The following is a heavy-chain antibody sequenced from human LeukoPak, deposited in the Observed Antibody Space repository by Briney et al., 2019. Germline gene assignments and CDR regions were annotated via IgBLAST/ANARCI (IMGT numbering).Heavy chain of an antibody. CDR1: GYSFTNYW. CDR3: ARLQSSSSSYYYYYGMDV. D-gene: IGHD6-6*01. V-gene: IGHV5-51*01. CDR2: IYPVDSDT. Sequence: GESLKISCKGSGYSFTNYWIAWVRQMPGKGLEWMGIIYPVDSDTRYSPSFQGQVTISADKSISTAYLQWSSLKASDTAMYYCARLQSSSSSYYYYYGMDVWGQGTTVTVSS. J-gene: IGHJ6*02.